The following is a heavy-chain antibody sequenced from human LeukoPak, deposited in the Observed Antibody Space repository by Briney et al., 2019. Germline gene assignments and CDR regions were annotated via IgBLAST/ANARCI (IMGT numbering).Heavy chain of an antibody. CDR2: ISGSGGST. CDR1: GFTFSSYA. D-gene: IGHD6-19*01. Sequence: GGSLRLSCAASGFTFSSYAMSWVRQAPGKGLEWVSAISGSGGSTYYADSVTGRFTISRDNTKNTLYLQMNSLRAEDTAVYYCAKGRTSSGWTPWGQGTLVTVSS. J-gene: IGHJ5*02. CDR3: AKGRTSSGWTP. V-gene: IGHV3-23*01.